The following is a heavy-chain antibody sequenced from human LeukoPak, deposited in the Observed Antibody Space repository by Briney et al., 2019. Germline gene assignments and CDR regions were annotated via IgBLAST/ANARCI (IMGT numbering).Heavy chain of an antibody. CDR3: AKDRCSSTSCYTNYYGMDV. Sequence: PGGSLRLSCAASGFTSSSYWMHWVRQVPGKGLVWVSRISGDGTARNYADSVKGRFTISRDNSKNTLYLQMNSLRAEDTAVYYCAKDRCSSTSCYTNYYGMDVWGQGTTVTVSS. CDR1: GFTSSSYW. J-gene: IGHJ6*02. D-gene: IGHD2-2*02. V-gene: IGHV3-74*01. CDR2: ISGDGTAR.